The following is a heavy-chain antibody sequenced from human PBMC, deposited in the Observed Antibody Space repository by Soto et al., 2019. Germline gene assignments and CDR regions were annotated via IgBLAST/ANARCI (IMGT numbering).Heavy chain of an antibody. CDR2: ISYDGSNK. Sequence: PXGSLILSCAASGFTFSSYAMHWVRQAPGKGLEWVAVISYDGSNKYYADSVKGRFTISRDNSKNTLYLQMNSLRAEDTAVYYCARELPSGPWGQGTLVTVSS. J-gene: IGHJ5*02. V-gene: IGHV3-30-3*01. CDR3: ARELPSGP. CDR1: GFTFSSYA.